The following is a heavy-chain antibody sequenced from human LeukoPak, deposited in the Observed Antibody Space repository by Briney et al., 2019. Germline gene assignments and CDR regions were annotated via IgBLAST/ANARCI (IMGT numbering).Heavy chain of an antibody. Sequence: SETLSPTCTVSGGSISSGDYYWSWIRQPPGKGLEWIGYIYYSGSTYYNPSLKSRVTISVDTSKSQLPLELSSVTAADTAVYYCARGTFGWRAFDIWGQGTMVTVSS. CDR1: GGSISSGDYY. D-gene: IGHD3-16*01. V-gene: IGHV4-30-4*08. J-gene: IGHJ3*02. CDR3: ARGTFGWRAFDI. CDR2: IYYSGST.